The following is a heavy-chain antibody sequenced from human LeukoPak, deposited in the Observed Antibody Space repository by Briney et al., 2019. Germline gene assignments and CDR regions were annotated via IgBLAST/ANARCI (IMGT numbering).Heavy chain of an antibody. CDR3: ARDTKSGYGDYGAFDI. CDR2: IGSRTSYI. J-gene: IGHJ3*02. V-gene: IGHV3-21*01. CDR1: GGSFSGYY. D-gene: IGHD4-17*01. Sequence: ETLSLTCAVYGGSFSGYYWSWVRQAPGKGLEWVSSIGSRTSYIYLADSMKGRFTISRDDAKNSLYLQMSSLRAEDTAVYYCARDTKSGYGDYGAFDIWGQGTRVTVSS.